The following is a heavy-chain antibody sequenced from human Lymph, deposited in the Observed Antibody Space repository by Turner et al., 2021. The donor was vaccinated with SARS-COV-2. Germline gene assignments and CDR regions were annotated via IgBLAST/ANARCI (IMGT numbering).Heavy chain of an antibody. CDR3: ARGSGSYLSAFDI. CDR1: GFTFSTYA. CDR2: ISYDGFNK. J-gene: IGHJ3*02. Sequence: QVPLVESGGGVVQPWGSLRLSCAASGFTFSTYAIHWVRQAPGKGLEWVAVISYDGFNKYYSDSVKGQFTISRDNSKNTLYLQMSSLRAEDTAVYYCARGSGSYLSAFDIWGQGTMVTVSS. V-gene: IGHV3-30*04. D-gene: IGHD1-26*01.